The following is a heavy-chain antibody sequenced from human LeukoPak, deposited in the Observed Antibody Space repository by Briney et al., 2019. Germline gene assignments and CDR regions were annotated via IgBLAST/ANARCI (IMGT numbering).Heavy chain of an antibody. CDR2: ISGSGGST. CDR1: GFTFSSYA. D-gene: IGHD5-12*01. Sequence: GGSLRLSCAASGFTFSSYAMSWVRQAPGKGLEWVSAISGSGGSTYYADSVKGRFTISRDNSKNTLYLQMNSLRAEDTAVYYCAEGGYSGYDLSLPFDYWGQGTLVTVSS. J-gene: IGHJ4*02. V-gene: IGHV3-23*01. CDR3: AEGGYSGYDLSLPFDY.